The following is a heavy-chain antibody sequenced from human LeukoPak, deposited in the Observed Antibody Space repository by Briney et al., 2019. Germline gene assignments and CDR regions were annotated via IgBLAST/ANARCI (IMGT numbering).Heavy chain of an antibody. CDR2: IGPTGCDR. D-gene: IGHD1-14*01. V-gene: IGHV3-21*06. CDR1: GLTFSTSG. Sequence: GGSLRLSCTASGLTFSTSGLNWVRQAPGKGLEGVASIGPTGCDRYHADSKKGRFTISRDNANNFLYLQMNSLRAEDTAVYYCATETNGRHYDYWGQGTLLTVSS. J-gene: IGHJ4*02. CDR3: ATETNGRHYDY.